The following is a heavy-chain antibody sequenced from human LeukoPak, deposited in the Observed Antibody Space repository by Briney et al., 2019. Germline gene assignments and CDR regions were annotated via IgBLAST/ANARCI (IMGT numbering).Heavy chain of an antibody. CDR2: ISGSGGST. D-gene: IGHD3-22*01. V-gene: IGHV3-23*01. CDR1: GFTFSSYG. CDR3: AKDKKWAYDSSGYSGLV. Sequence: GGSLRLSCAASGFTFSSYGMSWVRQAPGKGLEWVSAISGSGGSTYYADSVKGRFTISRDNSKNTLYLQMNSLRAEDTAVYYCAKDKKWAYDSSGYSGLVWGQGTLVTVSS. J-gene: IGHJ4*02.